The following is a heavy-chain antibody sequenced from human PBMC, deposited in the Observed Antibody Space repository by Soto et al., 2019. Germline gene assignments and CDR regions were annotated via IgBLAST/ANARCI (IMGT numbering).Heavy chain of an antibody. Sequence: QLQLVQSGAEVKKPGASVKVSCKASGYTFTSYGISWVRQAPGQGLVWMGWINPYNGNTNHEQNPQGRATMTRDTSTRTVHLELRSLRSDDTAVYYCARGKGSFREAFEIWGQGTTVSVSS. V-gene: IGHV1-18*01. CDR3: ARGKGSFREAFEI. CDR2: INPYNGNT. CDR1: GYTFTSYG. J-gene: IGHJ3*02.